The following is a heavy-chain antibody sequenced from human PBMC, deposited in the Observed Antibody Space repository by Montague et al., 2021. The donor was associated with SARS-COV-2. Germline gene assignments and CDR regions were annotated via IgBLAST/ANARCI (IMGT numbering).Heavy chain of an antibody. D-gene: IGHD6-19*01. CDR1: GGSITTSGHY. CDR3: ARQIATSGQWAFDI. Sequence: SETLSLTCTVSGGSITTSGHYWGWIRQPPGTGLEWIASDRYSATKYYXPSLRSRLTISVDTSKNQFSLRLNSVTAADTAVYFCARQIATSGQWAFDIWGQGTAVTVSS. J-gene: IGHJ3*02. CDR2: DRYSATK. V-gene: IGHV4-39*01.